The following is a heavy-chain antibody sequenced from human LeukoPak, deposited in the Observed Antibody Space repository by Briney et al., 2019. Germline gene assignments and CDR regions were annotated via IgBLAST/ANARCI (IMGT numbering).Heavy chain of an antibody. CDR3: ATTDYGDTLAYYFDY. CDR1: GFTFSSYG. J-gene: IGHJ4*02. CDR2: ISYDGSNK. Sequence: GGSLRLSCAASGFTFSSYGMHWVRQAPGKGLEGVAVISYDGSNKYYADSVKGRFTISRDNSKNTLYLQMNSLRAEDTAVYYCATTDYGDTLAYYFDYWGQGTLVTVSS. D-gene: IGHD4-17*01. V-gene: IGHV3-30*03.